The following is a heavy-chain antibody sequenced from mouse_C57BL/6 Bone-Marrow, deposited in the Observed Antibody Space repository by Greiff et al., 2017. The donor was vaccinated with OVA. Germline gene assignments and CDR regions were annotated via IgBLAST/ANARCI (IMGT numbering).Heavy chain of an antibody. V-gene: IGHV1-81*01. CDR3: ARGTTVVHYYSMDY. D-gene: IGHD1-1*01. CDR1: GYTFTSYG. Sequence: VQLQQSGAELARPGASVKLSCKASGYTFTSYGISWVKQRTGQGLEWIGEIYPRSGNTYYNEKFKGKATLTADQSSSTAYMALRSLTSEDSAVYFCARGTTVVHYYSMDYWGQGTSVTVSA. CDR2: IYPRSGNT. J-gene: IGHJ4*01.